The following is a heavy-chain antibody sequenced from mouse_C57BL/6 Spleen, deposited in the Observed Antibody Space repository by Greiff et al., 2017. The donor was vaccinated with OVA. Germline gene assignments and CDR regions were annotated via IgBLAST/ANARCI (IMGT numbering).Heavy chain of an antibody. D-gene: IGHD3-1*01. CDR2: ISSGSSTI. J-gene: IGHJ4*01. CDR1: GFTFSDYG. CDR3: ARSGFYAMDY. Sequence: EVKLVESGGGLVKPGGSLKLSCAASGFTFSDYGMHWVRQAPEKGLEWVAYISSGSSTIYYADTVKGRFTISRDNAKTTLFLQMTSLRSEDTAMYYCARSGFYAMDYWGQGTSVTVSS. V-gene: IGHV5-17*01.